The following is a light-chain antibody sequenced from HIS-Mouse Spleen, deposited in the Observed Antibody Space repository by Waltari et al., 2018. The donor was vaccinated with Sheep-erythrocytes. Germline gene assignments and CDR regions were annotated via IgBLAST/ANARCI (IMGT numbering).Light chain of an antibody. CDR2: EGS. CDR3: CSYAGSSTFHVV. V-gene: IGLV2-23*03. CDR1: SRDVGGYNY. J-gene: IGLJ2*01. Sequence: QSALTQPRSVSGSPGQSVTISCTGTSRDVGGYNYVSWYQQHPGKAPKLMIYEGSKRPSGVSNRFSGSKSGNTASLTISGLQAEDEADYYCCSYAGSSTFHVVFGGGTKLTVL.